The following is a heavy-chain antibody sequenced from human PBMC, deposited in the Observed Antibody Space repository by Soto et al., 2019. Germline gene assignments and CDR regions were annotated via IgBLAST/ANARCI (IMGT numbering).Heavy chain of an antibody. CDR3: ARVWGGAFDI. Sequence: SETLSLTCTVSGDSISSYSWSWIRQPPGKGLEWIGYIHYNGSTKYNPSLKSRVTMSVDTSKNQFSLKLSSVTAADTAVYYCARVWGGAFDIWGQGTMVTVSS. D-gene: IGHD3-10*01. CDR2: IHYNGST. J-gene: IGHJ3*02. CDR1: GDSISSYS. V-gene: IGHV4-59*08.